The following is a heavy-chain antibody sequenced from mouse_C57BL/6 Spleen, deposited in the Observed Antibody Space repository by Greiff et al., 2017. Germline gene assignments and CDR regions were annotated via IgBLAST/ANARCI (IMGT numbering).Heavy chain of an antibody. CDR1: GYTFTSYW. V-gene: IGHV1-64*01. J-gene: IGHJ3*01. CDR3: ARGEIYYDYDDGSWFAY. CDR2: IHPNSGST. Sequence: QVQLQQPGAELVKPGASVKLSCKASGYTFTSYWMHWVKQRPGQGLEWIGMIHPNSGSTNYNEKFKSKATLTVDKSSSTAYMQLSSLTSEDSAVYYCARGEIYYDYDDGSWFAYWGQGTLVTVSA. D-gene: IGHD2-4*01.